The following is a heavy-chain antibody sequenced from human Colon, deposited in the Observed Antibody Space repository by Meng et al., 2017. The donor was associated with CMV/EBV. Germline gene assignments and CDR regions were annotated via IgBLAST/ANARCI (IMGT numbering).Heavy chain of an antibody. J-gene: IGHJ4*02. CDR3: ARQSGYFDY. Sequence: QVQLQESGPGLVKPSETLSLTCTVSGGSISSYYWSWIRQPPGKGLEWIGHIYYSGSTNYNPSLKSRVTISVDTSKNQFSLKLSSVTATDTAVYYCARQSGYFDYWGQGPLVTVSS. D-gene: IGHD3-10*01. CDR1: GGSISSYY. V-gene: IGHV4-59*08. CDR2: IYYSGST.